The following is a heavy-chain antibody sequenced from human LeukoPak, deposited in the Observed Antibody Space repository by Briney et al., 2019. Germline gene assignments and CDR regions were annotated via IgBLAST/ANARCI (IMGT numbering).Heavy chain of an antibody. J-gene: IGHJ4*02. D-gene: IGHD3-9*01. CDR1: GFTFSSYS. CDR3: ARSDTLTGPPYYFDY. V-gene: IGHV3-21*01. Sequence: TGGSLRLSCAASGFTFSSYSMNWVRQAPGKGLEWVSSISSSSSYIYYADSVKGRFTISRDNAKNSLYLQMNSLRAEDTAVYYCARSDTLTGPPYYFDYWGQGTLVTVSS. CDR2: ISSSSSYI.